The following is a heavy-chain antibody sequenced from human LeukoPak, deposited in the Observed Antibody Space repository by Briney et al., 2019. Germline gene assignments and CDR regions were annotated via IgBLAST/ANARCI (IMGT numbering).Heavy chain of an antibody. J-gene: IGHJ4*02. V-gene: IGHV3-30*04. D-gene: IGHD2-21*02. CDR2: ISIDGKNK. CDR1: GFSFSNYP. CDR3: ARDCGGDCHGGFDY. Sequence: PGGSLRLSCAASGFSFSNYPMHWVRQAPGKGLEWVAVISIDGKNKYYVDSVKGRFTISRDNSRNTLYLQLNSLRAEDTAVYYCARDCGGDCHGGFDYWGQGTLVTVSS.